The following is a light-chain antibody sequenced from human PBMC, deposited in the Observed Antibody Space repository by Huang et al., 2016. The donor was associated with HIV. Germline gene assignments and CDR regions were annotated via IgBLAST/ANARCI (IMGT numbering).Light chain of an antibody. V-gene: IGKV3-15*01. J-gene: IGKJ2*01. CDR2: GAS. CDR1: QSVSKN. Sequence: EIVMTQSPVILSVSPGERVTLSCRASQSVSKNLAWHQQKPGKAPRLLIYGASTRATGIPARFSASGSGTAFTLTISSLQSEDFAVYYCQQYTNWPYTFGQGTKLEIK. CDR3: QQYTNWPYT.